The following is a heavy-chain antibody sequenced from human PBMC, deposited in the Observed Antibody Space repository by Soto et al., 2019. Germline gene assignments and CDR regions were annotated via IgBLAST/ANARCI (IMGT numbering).Heavy chain of an antibody. V-gene: IGHV5-51*01. J-gene: IGHJ4*02. Sequence: PGESLKISGKGSGYSFTSYWIGWVRQMPGKGLEWMGIIYPGDSDTRYSPSFQGQVTISADKSISTAYLQWSSLKASDTAMYYCARRHSGYDYVLPLDYWGQGTLVTVSS. D-gene: IGHD5-12*01. CDR3: ARRHSGYDYVLPLDY. CDR1: GYSFTSYW. CDR2: IYPGDSDT.